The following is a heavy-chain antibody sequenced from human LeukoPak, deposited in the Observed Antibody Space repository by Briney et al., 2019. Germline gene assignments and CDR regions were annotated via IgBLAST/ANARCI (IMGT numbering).Heavy chain of an antibody. CDR1: GGSFSGYY. D-gene: IGHD2-2*01. CDR2: INHSGST. J-gene: IGHJ5*02. CDR3: ARGRGYCSSTSCPFDP. Sequence: SETLSLTCAVYGGSFSGYYCSWIRQPPGKGLEWIGEINHSGSTNYNPSLKSRVTISVDTSKNQFSLKLSSVTAADTAVYYCARGRGYCSSTSCPFDPWGQGTLVTVSS. V-gene: IGHV4-34*01.